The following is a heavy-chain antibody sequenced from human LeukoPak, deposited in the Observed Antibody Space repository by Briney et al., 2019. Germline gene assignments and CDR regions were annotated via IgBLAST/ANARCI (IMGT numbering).Heavy chain of an antibody. Sequence: SVKVSCKASGGTFSSYAISWVRQGPGEGLEWMGGHIPIFGTANYAQKFEGRVTITADESTSTAYMELSGLRSEDTAVYYCARGYDSSGSDYWGQGTLVTVSS. CDR1: GGTFSSYA. J-gene: IGHJ4*02. D-gene: IGHD3-22*01. CDR3: ARGYDSSGSDY. V-gene: IGHV1-69*01. CDR2: HIPIFGTA.